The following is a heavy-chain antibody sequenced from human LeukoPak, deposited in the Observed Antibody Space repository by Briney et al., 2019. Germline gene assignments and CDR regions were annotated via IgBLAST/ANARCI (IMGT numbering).Heavy chain of an antibody. Sequence: PSETLSLTCTVSGGSIRSYYWSWIRQPPGEGVWFIAYIYHSGSTSYNPSTKSRVTISVDRTTNQFSLKLRSVAAADTAVYYCARAYGTNFDYWGQGTLVTVSS. CDR3: ARAYGTNFDY. CDR1: GGSIRSYY. D-gene: IGHD3-16*01. J-gene: IGHJ4*02. CDR2: IYHSGST. V-gene: IGHV4-59*01.